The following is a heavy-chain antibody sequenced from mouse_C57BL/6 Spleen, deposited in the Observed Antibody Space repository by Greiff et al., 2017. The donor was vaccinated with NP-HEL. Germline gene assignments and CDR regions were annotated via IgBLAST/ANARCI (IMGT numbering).Heavy chain of an antibody. Sequence: VQLQQPGAELVKPGASVKLSCKASGYTFTSYWMHWVKQRPGRGLEWIGRIDPNSGGTKYNEKFKSKATLTVDKPSSTAYMQLSSLKAAYSAVYYCARCYYDYAYYFDYWGQGTTLTVSS. CDR3: ARCYYDYAYYFDY. D-gene: IGHD2-4*01. CDR2: IDPNSGGT. V-gene: IGHV1-72*01. CDR1: GYTFTSYW. J-gene: IGHJ2*01.